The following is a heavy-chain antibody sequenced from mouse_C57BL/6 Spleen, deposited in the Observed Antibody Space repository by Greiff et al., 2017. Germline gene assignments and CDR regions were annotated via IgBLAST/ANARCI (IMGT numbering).Heavy chain of an antibody. D-gene: IGHD3-2*02. V-gene: IGHV1-7*01. CDR2: INPSSGYT. CDR3: ARSVDSSGYAAWFAY. Sequence: QVQLKESGAELAKPGASVKLSCKASGYTFTSYWMHWVKQRPGQGLEWIGYINPSSGYTKYNQKFKDKATLTADKSSSTAYMQLSSLTYEDSAVYYCARSVDSSGYAAWFAYWGQGTLVTVSA. J-gene: IGHJ3*01. CDR1: GYTFTSYW.